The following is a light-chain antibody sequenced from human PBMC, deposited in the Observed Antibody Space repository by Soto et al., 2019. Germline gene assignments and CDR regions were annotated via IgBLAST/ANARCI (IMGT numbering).Light chain of an antibody. V-gene: IGLV2-11*01. Sequence: QSVLTQPRSVSGSAGQSVTISCTGTSSDVGGYNYVSWYQHHTGKAPKLMIYDVDKRPSGVPGRFSGSKSGNTASLTISGLQAEDEADYYCCSNAGSYPFVFGNGTKVTVL. CDR3: CSNAGSYPFV. J-gene: IGLJ1*01. CDR2: DVD. CDR1: SSDVGGYNY.